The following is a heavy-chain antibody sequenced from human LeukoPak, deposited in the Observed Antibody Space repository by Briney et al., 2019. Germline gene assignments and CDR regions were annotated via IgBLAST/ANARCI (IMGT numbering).Heavy chain of an antibody. D-gene: IGHD2-15*01. Sequence: PGGSLRLSCAASGFTFSSYVMSWVRQAPGKGLEWVSAISGSGGSTFYADSVKGRFTISRDNSKNTRYLQMNSLRAEDTAVYYCAKVARYCSGGSCYPGHFQHWGQGTLVTVSS. V-gene: IGHV3-23*01. CDR2: ISGSGGST. CDR1: GFTFSSYV. CDR3: AKVARYCSGGSCYPGHFQH. J-gene: IGHJ1*01.